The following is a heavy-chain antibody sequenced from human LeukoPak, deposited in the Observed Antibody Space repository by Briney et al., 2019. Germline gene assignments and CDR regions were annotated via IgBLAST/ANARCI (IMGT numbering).Heavy chain of an antibody. V-gene: IGHV1-2*02. CDR3: AREEESDANFDY. D-gene: IGHD3-10*01. CDR1: GYTFTGYY. CDR2: INPNSGGT. Sequence: ASVKVSCKASGYTFTGYYMHWVRQAPGQGLEWMGWINPNSGGTNYAQKFQGRVTMTRGTSISTAYMELSRLRSDDTAVYYCAREEESDANFDYWGQGTLVTVSS. J-gene: IGHJ4*02.